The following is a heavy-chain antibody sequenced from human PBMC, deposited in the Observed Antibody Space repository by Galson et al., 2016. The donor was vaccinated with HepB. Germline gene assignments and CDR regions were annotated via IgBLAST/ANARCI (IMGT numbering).Heavy chain of an antibody. CDR3: ARDSDRTTFYGMDV. V-gene: IGHV3-21*01. CDR1: AFTFSNYP. Sequence: SLRLSCAASAFTFSNYPMNWVRQAPGKGLEWVSSISTGSSSIYYADSVKGRFTISRDNTKNSLYLQMSNLRAEDTAVYYCARDSDRTTFYGMDVWGQGTTVTVSS. J-gene: IGHJ6*02. D-gene: IGHD2/OR15-2a*01. CDR2: ISTGSSSI.